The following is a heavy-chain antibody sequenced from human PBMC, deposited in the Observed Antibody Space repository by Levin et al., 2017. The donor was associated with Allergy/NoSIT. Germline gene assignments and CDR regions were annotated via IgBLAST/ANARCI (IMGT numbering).Heavy chain of an antibody. V-gene: IGHV3-23*01. J-gene: IGHJ4*02. CDR3: AKGRTTSCYDALDY. D-gene: IGHD2-2*01. CDR1: GFTFSSHA. Sequence: ETLSLTCAASGFTFSSHAMSWVRQAPGKGLEWVSVISGSDSNTYYAGSVKGRFTISRDNSKNTLYLQMNSLRAEDTAEYYCAKGRTTSCYDALDYWGQGTLVTVSS. CDR2: ISGSDSNT.